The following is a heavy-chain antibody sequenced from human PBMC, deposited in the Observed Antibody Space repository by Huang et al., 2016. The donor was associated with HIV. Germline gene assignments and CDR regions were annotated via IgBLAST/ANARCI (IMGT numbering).Heavy chain of an antibody. CDR3: ASLSNYASNRVFDY. D-gene: IGHD4-4*01. Sequence: QVQLVESGGGVVQPGRSLRLSCAASGFRFSSHAMHWVRQAPGKGLEWVAVVISDGRKTYHADSVKGRFTISRDNSKNTLYLQMNSLRAEDTAVYYCASLSNYASNRVFDYWGQGALVTVSS. J-gene: IGHJ4*02. CDR2: VISDGRKT. CDR1: GFRFSSHA. V-gene: IGHV3-30*04.